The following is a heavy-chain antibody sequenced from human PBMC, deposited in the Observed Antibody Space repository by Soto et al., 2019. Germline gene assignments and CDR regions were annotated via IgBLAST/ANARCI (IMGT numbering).Heavy chain of an antibody. Sequence: SVKVSCKASGGTFSSYAISWVRQAPGQGLEWMGGIIPIFGTANYAQKFQGRVTITADASISTAYMELSSLRSEDTAVYYCARGRRAAPKRPYGMDVWGQGTTVPVSS. J-gene: IGHJ6*02. CDR2: IIPIFGTA. CDR3: ARGRRAAPKRPYGMDV. V-gene: IGHV1-69*13. CDR1: GGTFSSYA. D-gene: IGHD6-13*01.